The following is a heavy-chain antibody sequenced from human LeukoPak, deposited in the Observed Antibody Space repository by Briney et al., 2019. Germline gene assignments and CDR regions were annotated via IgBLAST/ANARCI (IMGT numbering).Heavy chain of an antibody. V-gene: IGHV4-28*05. Sequence: KTSDTLSLTCAVSGDSITRSDWWAWLRQPPGKGLEWLGNIYYSGRVYHNPSLQTRVTMSVASSKNQFSLRLGSVTAVDTAVYFCAKTRSGTYYGDSFDIWGQGILVTVSS. CDR1: GDSITRSDW. D-gene: IGHD1-26*01. CDR2: IYYSGRV. J-gene: IGHJ3*02. CDR3: AKTRSGTYYGDSFDI.